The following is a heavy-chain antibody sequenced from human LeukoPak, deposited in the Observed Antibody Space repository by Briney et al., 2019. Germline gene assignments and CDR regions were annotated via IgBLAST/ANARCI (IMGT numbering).Heavy chain of an antibody. CDR3: ARDLSPYSSSWYGVDY. Sequence: GGSLRLSCAASGFTFSSYEMNWVRQAPGKGLEWVSYISSSGSTIYYADSVKGRFTISRDNAKNSLYLQMNSLRAEDTALYYCARDLSPYSSSWYGVDYWGQGTLVTVSS. V-gene: IGHV3-48*03. CDR2: ISSSGSTI. J-gene: IGHJ4*02. CDR1: GFTFSSYE. D-gene: IGHD6-13*01.